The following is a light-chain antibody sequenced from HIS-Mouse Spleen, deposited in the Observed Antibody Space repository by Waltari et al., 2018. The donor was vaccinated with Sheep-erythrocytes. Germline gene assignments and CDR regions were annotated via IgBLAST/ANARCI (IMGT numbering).Light chain of an antibody. CDR3: YSTDSSGNHRV. CDR1: ALPKKY. V-gene: IGLV3-10*01. CDR2: EDS. Sequence: SYELTQPPSVSVSPGQTARITCSGDALPKKYAYWYQQKSGQAPVLVIYEDSKRPPGIPERFSGSSSGTMATWTISGAKVEDEADYYCYSTDSSGNHRVFGGGTKLTVL. J-gene: IGLJ2*01.